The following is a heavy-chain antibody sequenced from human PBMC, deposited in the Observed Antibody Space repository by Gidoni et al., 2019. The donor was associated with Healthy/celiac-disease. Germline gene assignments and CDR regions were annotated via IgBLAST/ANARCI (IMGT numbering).Heavy chain of an antibody. D-gene: IGHD3-10*01. CDR3: AKDRYGSGSYYSGDYYYYYGMDV. J-gene: IGHJ6*02. CDR2: ISYDGSNK. CDR1: GFTFSSYG. V-gene: IGHV3-30*18. Sequence: QVQLVETGGGVVQPGRSLRLSCEASGFTFSSYGMHWVRQAPGKGLEWVAVISYDGSNKYYADSVKVRFTISRDNSKNTLYLQMNSLGAEDTAVYYCAKDRYGSGSYYSGDYYYYYGMDVWGQGTTVTVSS.